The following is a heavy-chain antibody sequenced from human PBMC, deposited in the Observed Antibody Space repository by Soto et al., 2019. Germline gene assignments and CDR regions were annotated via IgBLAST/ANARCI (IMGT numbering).Heavy chain of an antibody. CDR3: ATKGGPRGFTYGMDV. V-gene: IGHV1-2*02. CDR1: GYTFIGYY. D-gene: IGHD3-16*01. Sequence: GASVKVSCKASGYTFIGYYLHWVRQAPGQGLEWMGWINPNGGDTSYAKNFQGRVSMTRDTSISTAYMELSRLRSDDTAVYYCATKGGPRGFTYGMDVWGQGTTVTVSS. CDR2: INPNGGDT. J-gene: IGHJ6*02.